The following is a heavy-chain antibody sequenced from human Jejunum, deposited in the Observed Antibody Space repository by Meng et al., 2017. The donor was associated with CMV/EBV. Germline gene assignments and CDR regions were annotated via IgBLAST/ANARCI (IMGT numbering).Heavy chain of an antibody. CDR1: GGDISSIS. Sequence: CKASGGDISSISLTWVRQAPGQGLEWMGGIVHFYGTTNYAQAFQGRVTITTDESTNTAYMELSSLRSEDTAIYYCATDRPAPRGFDFWGQGTLVTVSS. J-gene: IGHJ4*02. V-gene: IGHV1-69*05. CDR2: IVHFYGTT. CDR3: ATDRPAPRGFDF. D-gene: IGHD2-2*01.